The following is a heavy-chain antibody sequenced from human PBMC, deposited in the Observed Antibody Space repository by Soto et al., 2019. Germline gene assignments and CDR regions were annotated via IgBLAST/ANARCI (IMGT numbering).Heavy chain of an antibody. V-gene: IGHV4-39*01. CDR3: ARLEGRATISYYFDF. J-gene: IGHJ4*02. D-gene: IGHD5-12*01. Sequence: ASETLSLTCSVSDDSIKSDKYFWGWIRQPPGKGLERIGSIYYRGNAYYNPSPQTRVTLSLDKSQSPVSLKLKSLTAPGPAVFFFARLEGRATISYYFDFWGPGALVTVPS. CDR2: IYYRGNA. CDR1: DDSIKSDKYF.